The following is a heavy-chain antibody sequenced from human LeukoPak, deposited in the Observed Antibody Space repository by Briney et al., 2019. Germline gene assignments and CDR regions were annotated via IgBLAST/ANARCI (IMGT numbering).Heavy chain of an antibody. Sequence: GASEKVSCRASRYTPATYGISWVRQAPGQGLEWMGWINTYSGHTNYAEKFRGRVTMTTDTSTSTVYMELRSLRSDDTALYYCARDLGVAPSDTFDYWGQGTLVTVSS. V-gene: IGHV1-18*01. D-gene: IGHD2-21*02. CDR1: RYTPATYG. CDR3: ARDLGVAPSDTFDY. J-gene: IGHJ4*02. CDR2: INTYSGHT.